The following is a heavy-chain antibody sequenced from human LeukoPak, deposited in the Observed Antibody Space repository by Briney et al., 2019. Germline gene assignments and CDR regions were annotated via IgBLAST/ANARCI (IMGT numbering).Heavy chain of an antibody. V-gene: IGHV3-7*01. CDR1: GFPFSSYW. D-gene: IGHD5-12*01. CDR3: ARDPHGWLRLQVFDY. J-gene: IGHJ4*02. CDR2: IKQDGSDE. Sequence: GGSLRLSCAAAGFPFSSYWMSWVRQAPGKGLEWVANIKQDGSDEYYVDSVKGRFTISRDNAKNSLYLQMNSLRAEDTAVYYCARDPHGWLRLQVFDYWGQGTLVTVSS.